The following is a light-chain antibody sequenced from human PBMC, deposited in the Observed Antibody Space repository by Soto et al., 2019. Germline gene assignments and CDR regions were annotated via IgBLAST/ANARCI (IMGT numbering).Light chain of an antibody. CDR1: QSTSSW. CDR3: QQYGTYLWT. J-gene: IGKJ1*01. Sequence: DIRRTQYARKRSASVGDIDIGACRASQSTSSWLAWFQQEPGKAPKLLMYDASSLESGVPSRFSGSGSGTEITLTLSTLQPDDFATYYCQQYGTYLWTYGQGTKVDIK. CDR2: DAS. V-gene: IGKV1-5*01.